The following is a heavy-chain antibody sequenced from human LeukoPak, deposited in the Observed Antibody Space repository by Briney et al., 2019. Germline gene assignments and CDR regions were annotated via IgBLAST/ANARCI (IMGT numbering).Heavy chain of an antibody. Sequence: GRSLRLFCAASVFTFSIYGMPWAREAPGRAVEWLAVMWYNGSNKYYADSVKGRFTISRDNSKNTLYLQMHSLRAEDTAVYYCAKDRNWNPGGYYYYMDVWGKGTTVTVSS. CDR1: VFTFSIYG. CDR2: MWYNGSNK. D-gene: IGHD1-20*01. V-gene: IGHV3-33*06. CDR3: AKDRNWNPGGYYYYMDV. J-gene: IGHJ6*03.